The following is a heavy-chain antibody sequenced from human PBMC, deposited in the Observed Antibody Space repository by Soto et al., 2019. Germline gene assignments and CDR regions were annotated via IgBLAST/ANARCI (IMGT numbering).Heavy chain of an antibody. CDR1: GFTFEDYA. CDR3: AREHCSGGSCPYYYYGMDV. Sequence: GGSLRLSCAASGFTFEDYAMHWVRQAPGKGLEWVSGVSWDSASVGYADSVKGRFTVSRDNAKNTLYLQMNSLRAEDTAVYYCAREHCSGGSCPYYYYGMDVWGQGTTVTVSS. CDR2: VSWDSASV. J-gene: IGHJ6*02. D-gene: IGHD2-15*01. V-gene: IGHV3-9*01.